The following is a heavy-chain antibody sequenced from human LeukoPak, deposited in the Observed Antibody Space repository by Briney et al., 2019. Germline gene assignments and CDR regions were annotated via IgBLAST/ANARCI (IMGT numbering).Heavy chain of an antibody. CDR3: ARGEGGYNYAF. D-gene: IGHD5-24*01. J-gene: IGHJ4*02. V-gene: IGHV5-51*01. Sequence: LGASLKISCKASGYIFSSYWIAWVRQIPGKGLEWMGIINPADSDTRYSLSIQGQVTISADRSISTACLQWSSLKASDTAIYYCARGEGGYNYAFWGQGTLVSVSS. CDR2: INPADSDT. CDR1: GYIFSSYW.